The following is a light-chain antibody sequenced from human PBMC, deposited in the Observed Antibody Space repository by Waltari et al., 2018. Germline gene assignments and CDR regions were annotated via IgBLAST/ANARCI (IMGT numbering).Light chain of an antibody. CDR1: QSLLDSDGFTP. CDR3: MQSLQIPFS. V-gene: IGKV2-28*01. J-gene: IGKJ2*03. Sequence: DLMMTQTPLTLPVTPGEPASISCRSSQSLLDSDGFTPLFWFLQKPGQSPQLLISLGSNRASGVPDRFSGSGSGSDFTLKVNRVEAEDAGIYYCMQSLQIPFSFGQGTKVEI. CDR2: LGS.